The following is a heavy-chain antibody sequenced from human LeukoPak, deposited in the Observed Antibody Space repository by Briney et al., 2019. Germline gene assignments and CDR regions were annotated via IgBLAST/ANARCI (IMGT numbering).Heavy chain of an antibody. Sequence: PGRSLRLSCAASEFTFITYDMHWVRQAPGKGLEWVAIISYDGNEKYYADSVKGRFTISRDNSKNTLYLQMSSLRAEDTAVYYCARVRQYSSGWYYFDYWGQGTLVTVSS. CDR3: ARVRQYSSGWYYFDY. CDR2: ISYDGNEK. D-gene: IGHD6-19*01. CDR1: EFTFITYD. V-gene: IGHV3-30*03. J-gene: IGHJ4*02.